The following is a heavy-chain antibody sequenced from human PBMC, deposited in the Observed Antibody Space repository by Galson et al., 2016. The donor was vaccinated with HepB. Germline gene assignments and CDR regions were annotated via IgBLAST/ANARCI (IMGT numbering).Heavy chain of an antibody. V-gene: IGHV3-33*01. CDR1: GFTFSSYG. CDR2: IWYDGSNK. Sequence: SLRLSCAASGFTFSSYGMHWVRQAPGKGLEWVAVIWYDGSNKYYADSVKGRFTISRDNSKNTLYLQMHSLRAEDTAVYYCGRDTGWLQDSWYCDLWGRGALVTVSS. CDR3: GRDTGWLQDSWYCDL. D-gene: IGHD5-24*01. J-gene: IGHJ2*01.